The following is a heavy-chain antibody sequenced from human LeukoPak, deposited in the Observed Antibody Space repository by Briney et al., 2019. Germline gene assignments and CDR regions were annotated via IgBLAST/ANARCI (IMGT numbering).Heavy chain of an antibody. CDR1: GGSISSGGYY. D-gene: IGHD3-10*01. J-gene: IGHJ3*02. Sequence: SATLSLTCTVSGGSISSGGYYWSWIRQHPGKGLEWIGYIYYSGSTYYNPSLKSRVTISVDTSKNQFSLKLSSVTAADTAVYYCARNLRFGELRAFDIWGQGTMVTVSS. V-gene: IGHV4-31*03. CDR3: ARNLRFGELRAFDI. CDR2: IYYSGST.